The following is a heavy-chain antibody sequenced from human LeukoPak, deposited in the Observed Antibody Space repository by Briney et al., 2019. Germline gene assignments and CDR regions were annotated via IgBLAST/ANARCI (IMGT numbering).Heavy chain of an antibody. V-gene: IGHV1-69*05. D-gene: IGHD6-13*01. Sequence: ASVKVSCKAPGGTFSSYAISWVRQAPGQGLEWMGRIIPIFGTANYAQKFQGRVTITTDESTSTAYMELSSLRSEDTAVYYCASHSGSWRYYFDYWGQGTLVTVSS. CDR2: IIPIFGTA. CDR3: ASHSGSWRYYFDY. J-gene: IGHJ4*02. CDR1: GGTFSSYA.